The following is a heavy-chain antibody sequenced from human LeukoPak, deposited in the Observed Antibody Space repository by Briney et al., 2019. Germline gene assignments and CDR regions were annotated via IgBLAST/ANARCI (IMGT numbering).Heavy chain of an antibody. CDR1: GGSINSTNYY. D-gene: IGHD1-14*01. CDR3: ARRKARTPNYFDY. V-gene: IGHV4-39*07. CDR2: IYYSGNT. Sequence: SETLSLTCTVSGGSINSTNYYWGWIRQPPWKGLEWIGSIYYSGNTNYNPSLKSRVTISLDTSKNQFSLKLTSVTAADTAMYYCARRKARTPNYFDYWGQGALVTVSS. J-gene: IGHJ4*02.